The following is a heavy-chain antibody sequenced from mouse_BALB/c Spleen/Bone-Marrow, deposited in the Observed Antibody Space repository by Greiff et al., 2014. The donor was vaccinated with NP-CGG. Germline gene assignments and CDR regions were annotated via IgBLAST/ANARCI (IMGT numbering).Heavy chain of an antibody. CDR3: ARGYYVMDY. CDR1: CYTFNSYW. J-gene: IGHJ4*01. Sequence: QVQLKGSGGELAKPWGSVEMSCQASCYTFNSYWVHLGKKRPGPGLEWIGYINPSSGYTEFNQRFKDKATLTADRSSSTAYMQLSSLTSEDSAVYYCARGYYVMDYWGQGTSVTVSS. V-gene: IGHV1-7*01. CDR2: INPSSGYT.